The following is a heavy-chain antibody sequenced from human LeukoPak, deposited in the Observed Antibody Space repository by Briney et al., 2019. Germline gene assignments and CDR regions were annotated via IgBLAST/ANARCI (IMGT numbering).Heavy chain of an antibody. J-gene: IGHJ3*02. Sequence: GASVKVSCKASGYTFTSYYMYWVRQAPGQGLEWMGIINPSGGSTSYAQKFQGRVTMTRDKSIRTAYMELSRLTSDDTAVYYCARNIWFGESADAFDIWGQGTMVTVSS. V-gene: IGHV1-46*01. D-gene: IGHD3-10*01. CDR2: INPSGGST. CDR3: ARNIWFGESADAFDI. CDR1: GYTFTSYY.